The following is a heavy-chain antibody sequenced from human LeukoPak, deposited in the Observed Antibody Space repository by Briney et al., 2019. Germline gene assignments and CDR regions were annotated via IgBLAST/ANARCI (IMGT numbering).Heavy chain of an antibody. D-gene: IGHD4-17*01. J-gene: IGHJ3*02. CDR2: IYSGGST. CDR3: AKAAYGDYAGAFDI. Sequence: GGSLRLSCAASGFTVSSNYMSWVRQAPGRGLEWVSVIYSGGSTYYADSVKGRFTISRHNSKNTLYLQMNSLRAEDTAVYYCAKAAYGDYAGAFDIWGQGTMVIVSS. V-gene: IGHV3-53*04. CDR1: GFTVSSNY.